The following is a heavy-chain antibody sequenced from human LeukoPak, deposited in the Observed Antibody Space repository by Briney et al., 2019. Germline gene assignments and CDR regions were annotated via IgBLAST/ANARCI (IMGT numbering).Heavy chain of an antibody. CDR1: ADSVSSNSAA. Sequence: SQTLSLTCAISADSVSSNSAAWNCIRQSPSRGLEWLGRTYYRSKWYNDYAVSVKSRITINPDTSKNQFSLQLNSVTPEDTAVYYRARLMVYASGSYYYGMDVWGQGTTVTVSS. CDR2: TYYRSKWYN. D-gene: IGHD2-8*01. V-gene: IGHV6-1*01. CDR3: ARLMVYASGSYYYGMDV. J-gene: IGHJ6*02.